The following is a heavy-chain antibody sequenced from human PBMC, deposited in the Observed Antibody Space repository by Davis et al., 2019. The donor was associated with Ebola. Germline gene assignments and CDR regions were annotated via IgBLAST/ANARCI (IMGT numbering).Heavy chain of an antibody. Sequence: GESLKISCAASGFTFSSYWMHWVRQTPGKGLEWVAFVRNDESVRVDADSVKGRFTISRDNSKNMLYLQMNSLRAEDSAVYYCAKSSSDLTATPFDYWGQGTLVTVSS. J-gene: IGHJ4*02. CDR3: AKSSSDLTATPFDY. V-gene: IGHV3-30*02. CDR2: VRNDESVR. CDR1: GFTFSSYW.